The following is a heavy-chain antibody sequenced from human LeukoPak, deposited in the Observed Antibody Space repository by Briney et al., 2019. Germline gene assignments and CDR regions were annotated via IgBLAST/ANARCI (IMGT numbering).Heavy chain of an antibody. Sequence: RGSLRLSCAASGFTFSSYSMNWVRQAPGKGLEWVSSISSSSSYIYYADSVKGRFTISRDNAKNSLYLQMNSLRAEDTAVYYCARDRAMDDYGDYGDYWGQGTLVTVSS. CDR2: ISSSSSYI. D-gene: IGHD4-17*01. CDR1: GFTFSSYS. CDR3: ARDRAMDDYGDYGDY. J-gene: IGHJ4*02. V-gene: IGHV3-21*01.